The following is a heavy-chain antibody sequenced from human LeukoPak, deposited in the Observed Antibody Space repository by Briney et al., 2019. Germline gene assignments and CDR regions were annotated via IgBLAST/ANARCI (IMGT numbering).Heavy chain of an antibody. CDR3: ARDHLDGDYLDY. D-gene: IGHD4-17*01. CDR2: IYCSGST. J-gene: IGHJ4*02. V-gene: IGHV4-30-4*08. Sequence: PSETLSLTCTDSGASISSGDYFWSWIRQPPGKGLEWIGYIYCSGSTYYNPSLKSRVIISVDTSKNQFSLKLSSVTAADTAVYYCARDHLDGDYLDYWGQGTLVTVSS. CDR1: GASISSGDYF.